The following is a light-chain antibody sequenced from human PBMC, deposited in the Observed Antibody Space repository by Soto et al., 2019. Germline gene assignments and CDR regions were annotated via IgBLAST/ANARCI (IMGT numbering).Light chain of an antibody. J-gene: IGKJ5*01. CDR3: QQLNNYPIT. Sequence: DIQLTKAPSFLSASVEDRVTITCRASQGISSYLAWYQQKPGKAPKLLIYAASTLQSGVPSRFSGSGSGTEFTLTISSLEPEDFATYYCQQLNNYPITFGQGTRLEIK. V-gene: IGKV1-9*01. CDR2: AAS. CDR1: QGISSY.